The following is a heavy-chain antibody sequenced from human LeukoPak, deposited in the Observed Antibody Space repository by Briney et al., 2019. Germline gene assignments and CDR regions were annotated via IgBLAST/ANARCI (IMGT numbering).Heavy chain of an antibody. Sequence: PGGSLRLSCAASGFTFSSYAMSWVRQAPGKGLEWVSAISGSGGSTYYADSVKGRFTISRDNSKNTLYLQMNSLKTEDTAVYYCTRVSEYYDFWSGYNFDYWGQGTLVTVSS. V-gene: IGHV3-23*01. CDR2: ISGSGGST. D-gene: IGHD3-3*01. CDR1: GFTFSSYA. CDR3: TRVSEYYDFWSGYNFDY. J-gene: IGHJ4*02.